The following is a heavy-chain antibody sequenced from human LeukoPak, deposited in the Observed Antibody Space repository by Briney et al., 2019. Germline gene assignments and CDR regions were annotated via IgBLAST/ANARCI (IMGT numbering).Heavy chain of an antibody. CDR2: IYSGGST. D-gene: IGHD6-13*01. CDR3: ARDPSAVAINTYG. Sequence: GGSLRLSCAASGFTVSNNYMNWVRQAPGKGLEWVSLIYSGGSTRYADSVKGRSTISRDSSRNTLYLQMNSLRVEDTAVYYCARDPSAVAINTYGWGQGTLVTVSS. V-gene: IGHV3-66*01. J-gene: IGHJ4*02. CDR1: GFTVSNNY.